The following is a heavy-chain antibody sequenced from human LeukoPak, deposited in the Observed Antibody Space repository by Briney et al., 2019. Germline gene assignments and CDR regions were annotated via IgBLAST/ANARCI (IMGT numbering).Heavy chain of an antibody. D-gene: IGHD3-22*01. V-gene: IGHV4-59*01. CDR3: ASSMISSVYYYYMDV. CDR2: IYYSGST. Sequence: PSETLSLTCTVSGGSISSYYWSWIRQPPGKGLGWIGYIYYSGSTNYNPSLKSRVTISVDTSKNQFSLKLSSVTAADTAVYYCASSMISSVYYYYMDVWGKGTTVTVSS. CDR1: GGSISSYY. J-gene: IGHJ6*03.